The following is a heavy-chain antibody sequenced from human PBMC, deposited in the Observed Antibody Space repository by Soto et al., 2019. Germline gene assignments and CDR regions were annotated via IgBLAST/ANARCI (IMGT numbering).Heavy chain of an antibody. Sequence: PGGSLRLSCAASGFTFSSYGMHWVRQAPGKGLEWVAVISYDGSNKYYADSVKGRFTISRDNSKNTLYLQMNSLRAEDTAVYYCAKDRRELLWFGELYNWSQGTLVTVSS. CDR3: AKDRRELLWFGELYN. CDR2: ISYDGSNK. V-gene: IGHV3-30*18. J-gene: IGHJ4*02. CDR1: GFTFSSYG. D-gene: IGHD3-10*01.